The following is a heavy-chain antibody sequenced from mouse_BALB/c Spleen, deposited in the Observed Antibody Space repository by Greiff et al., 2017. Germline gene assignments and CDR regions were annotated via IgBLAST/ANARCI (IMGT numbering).Heavy chain of an antibody. Sequence: QVQLQQSGAELVKPGASVKLSCKASGYTFTSYYMYWVKQRPGQGLEWIGEINPSNGGTNFNEKFKSKATLTVDKSSSTAYMQLSSLTSEDSAVYYCTRGGYDDYWGQGTTLTVSS. CDR2: INPSNGGT. D-gene: IGHD2-14*01. CDR3: TRGGYDDY. J-gene: IGHJ2*01. V-gene: IGHV1S81*02. CDR1: GYTFTSYY.